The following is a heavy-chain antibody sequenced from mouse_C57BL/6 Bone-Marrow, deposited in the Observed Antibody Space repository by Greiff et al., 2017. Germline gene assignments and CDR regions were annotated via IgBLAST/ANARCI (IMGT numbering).Heavy chain of an antibody. V-gene: IGHV1-59*01. CDR1: GYTFTTYW. D-gene: IGHD2-1*01. CDR2: FDPSYNYT. CDR3: ARCNYGYAMDD. Sequence: VQLQQSGAELVRPGTSVKLSCKASGYTFTTYWMTWIKQSHGQGLEWIGMFDPSYNYTKYNEKFKGKATLTVEKSSITVYLELSRLTSEDSAVYYCARCNYGYAMDDGGQGTSVTVSS. J-gene: IGHJ4*01.